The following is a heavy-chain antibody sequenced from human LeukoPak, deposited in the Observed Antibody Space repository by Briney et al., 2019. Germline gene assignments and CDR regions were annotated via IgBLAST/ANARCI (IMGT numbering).Heavy chain of an antibody. D-gene: IGHD4-23*01. J-gene: IGHJ3*02. CDR2: IYPGDSDT. Sequence: GESLKISCKASGYTFTYYWIGWVRQMPGKGLECMGIIYPGDSDTRYSPSFEGQVTISADKSISTAYLQWSSLKASDTAMYYCAREDYGGINDAFDIWGQGTMVTVSS. V-gene: IGHV5-51*01. CDR3: AREDYGGINDAFDI. CDR1: GYTFTYYW.